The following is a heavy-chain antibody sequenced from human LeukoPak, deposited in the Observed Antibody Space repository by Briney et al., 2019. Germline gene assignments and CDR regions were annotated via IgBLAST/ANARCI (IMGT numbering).Heavy chain of an antibody. V-gene: IGHV1-46*01. CDR2: INPSGGST. CDR1: GYTFTSYY. Sequence: ASVKVSCKASGYTFTSYYMNWVRQAPGQGLEWMGVINPSGGSTSYAQKFQGRVTMTRDTSTSTVYMELSSLRSEDTAVYYCARGTTIFGGFDFWGQGTLVTVSS. D-gene: IGHD3-3*01. CDR3: ARGTTIFGGFDF. J-gene: IGHJ4*02.